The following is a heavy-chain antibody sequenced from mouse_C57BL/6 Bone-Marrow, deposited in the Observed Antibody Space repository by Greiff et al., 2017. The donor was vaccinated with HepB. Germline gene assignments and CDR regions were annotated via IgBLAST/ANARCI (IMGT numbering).Heavy chain of an antibody. J-gene: IGHJ1*03. Sequence: QVQLQQSGAELAKPGASVKLSCKASGYTFTSYWVHWVKQRPGQGLEWIGYINPSSGYTKYNQKFKDKATLTADKSSSTAYMQLSSLTYEDSAVYYCARRYYGSSPHWYFDVWGTGTTVTVSS. CDR3: ARRYYGSSPHWYFDV. D-gene: IGHD1-1*01. V-gene: IGHV1-7*01. CDR1: GYTFTSYW. CDR2: INPSSGYT.